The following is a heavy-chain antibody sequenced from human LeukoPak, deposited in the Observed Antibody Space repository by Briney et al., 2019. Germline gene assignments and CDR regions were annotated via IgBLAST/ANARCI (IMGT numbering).Heavy chain of an antibody. CDR1: GYTFTSYD. CDR3: ARAESLYGGNLAAAFDI. CDR2: MNPNSGNT. J-gene: IGHJ3*02. D-gene: IGHD4-23*01. Sequence: ASVKVSCKASGYTFTSYDINWVRQATGQGLEWMGWMNPNSGNTGYAQKFQGRVTMTRNTSISTAYMELSSLRSEDTAVYYCARAESLYGGNLAAAFDIWGQGTMVTVSS. V-gene: IGHV1-8*01.